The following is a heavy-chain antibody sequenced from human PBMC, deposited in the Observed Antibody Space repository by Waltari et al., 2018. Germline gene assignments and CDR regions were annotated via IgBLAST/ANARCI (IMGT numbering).Heavy chain of an antibody. D-gene: IGHD2-8*01. CDR3: ARVGGVLMVFAPTGGWFDP. J-gene: IGHJ5*02. V-gene: IGHV4-59*01. CDR1: GGSISSYY. CDR2: IYYSGST. Sequence: QVQLQESGPGLVKPSETLSLTCTVSGGSISSYYWSWIRQPPGKGLEWIGYIYYSGSTNYNPSLKGRVTISVDTSKNQFSLKLSSVTAADTAVYYCARVGGVLMVFAPTGGWFDPWGQGTLVTVSS.